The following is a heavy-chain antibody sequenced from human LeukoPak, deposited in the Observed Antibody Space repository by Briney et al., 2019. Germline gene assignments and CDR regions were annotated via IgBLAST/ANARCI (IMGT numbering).Heavy chain of an antibody. V-gene: IGHV3-7*03. CDR2: INRDGSER. CDR1: GFTFSSYA. Sequence: GGSLRLSCAASGFTFSSYAMTWVRQAPGKGLEWVANINRDGSERYYVDSVKGRFTISRDDAKSSLYLQMNSLRAEDTAVYYCARRNAMDVWGQGTTVIVFS. J-gene: IGHJ6*02. CDR3: ARRNAMDV.